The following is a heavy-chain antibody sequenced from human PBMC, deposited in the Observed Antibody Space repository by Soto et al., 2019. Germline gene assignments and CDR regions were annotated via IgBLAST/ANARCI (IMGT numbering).Heavy chain of an antibody. CDR2: ISGSGGST. D-gene: IGHD3-10*01. CDR1: GFTLSSYG. Sequence: EVKMLESGGGLVQPGGSLRLSCAASGFTLSSYGMSWVRQAPGKGLEWVSAISGSGGSTYYADSVKGRFTISRDNSNNTRYLQMNSLRAEDTAVYYCAKGAYYHGSGSYFPFDYWGQGTLVTVSS. CDR3: AKGAYYHGSGSYFPFDY. J-gene: IGHJ4*02. V-gene: IGHV3-23*01.